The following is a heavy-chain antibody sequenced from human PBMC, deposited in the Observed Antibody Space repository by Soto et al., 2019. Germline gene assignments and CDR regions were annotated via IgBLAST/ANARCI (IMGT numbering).Heavy chain of an antibody. Sequence: GGSLRLSCAASGFTFSSYAMSWVRQAPGKGLEWVSAISGSGGSTYYADSVKGRFTISRDNSKNTLYLQMNSLRAEDTAVYYCARDPGITGTTFFYYYYYMDVWGKGTTVTVSS. CDR1: GFTFSSYA. J-gene: IGHJ6*03. CDR2: ISGSGGST. V-gene: IGHV3-23*01. D-gene: IGHD1-7*01. CDR3: ARDPGITGTTFFYYYYYMDV.